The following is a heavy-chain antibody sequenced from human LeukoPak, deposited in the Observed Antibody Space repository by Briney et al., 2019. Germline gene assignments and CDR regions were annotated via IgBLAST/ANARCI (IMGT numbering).Heavy chain of an antibody. CDR1: GYTFTGYY. CDR2: INPNSGGT. D-gene: IGHD2-2*01. CDR3: ARDLAIVHPTAVILLPDY. Sequence: ASVKVSCKASGYTFTGYYMHWVRQAPGQGLEWMGWINPNSGGTNYAQKFQGRVTMTRDTSISTAYMELSRLRSDDTAVYYCARDLAIVHPTAVILLPDYWGQGTLVTVSS. V-gene: IGHV1-2*02. J-gene: IGHJ4*02.